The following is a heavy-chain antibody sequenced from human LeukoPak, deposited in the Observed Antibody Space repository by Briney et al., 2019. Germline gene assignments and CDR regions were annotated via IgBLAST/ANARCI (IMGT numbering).Heavy chain of an antibody. CDR2: ISSSGSTI. CDR3: ARDGIVGATRKADAFDI. J-gene: IGHJ3*02. D-gene: IGHD1-26*01. V-gene: IGHV3-48*03. CDR1: GFTFSSYE. Sequence: GGSLRLSCAASGFTFSSYEMNWVRQAPGKRLEWVSYISSSGSTIYYADSVKGRFTISRDNAKNSLYLQMNSLRAEDTAVYYCARDGIVGATRKADAFDIWGQGTMVTVSS.